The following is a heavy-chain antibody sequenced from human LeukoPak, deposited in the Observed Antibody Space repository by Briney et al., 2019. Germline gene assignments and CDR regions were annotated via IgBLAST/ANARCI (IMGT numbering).Heavy chain of an antibody. V-gene: IGHV1-69*05. J-gene: IGHJ5*02. D-gene: IGHD1-7*01. CDR3: ARDSWNYLVNWFDP. CDR2: IIPIFGTA. CDR1: GGTFSSYA. Sequence: ASVKVPCKASGGTFSSYAISWVRQAPGQGLEWMGGIIPIFGTANCAQKFQGRVTITTDESTSTAYMELSSLRSEDTAVYYCARDSWNYLVNWFDPWGQGTLVTVSS.